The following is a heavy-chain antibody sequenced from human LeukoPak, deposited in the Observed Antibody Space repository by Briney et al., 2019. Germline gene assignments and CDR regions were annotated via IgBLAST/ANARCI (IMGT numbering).Heavy chain of an antibody. Sequence: HPGGSLRLSCTASGFTFSSYWMSWVRQAPGKGLEWVANIKQDGGEKYYVDSVKGRFTISRDNAKNSLYLQMNSLRAEDTAVYYCARDAPVAGTHRLHYFDYWGQGTLVTVSS. V-gene: IGHV3-7*01. CDR2: IKQDGGEK. CDR1: GFTFSSYW. J-gene: IGHJ4*02. D-gene: IGHD6-19*01. CDR3: ARDAPVAGTHRLHYFDY.